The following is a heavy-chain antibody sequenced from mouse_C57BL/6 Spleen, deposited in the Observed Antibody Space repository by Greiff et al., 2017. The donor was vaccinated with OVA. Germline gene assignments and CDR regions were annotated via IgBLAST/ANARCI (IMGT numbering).Heavy chain of an antibody. J-gene: IGHJ3*01. V-gene: IGHV1-15*01. CDR3: TRGSYYEGFAY. Sequence: VQLQQSGAELVRPGASVTLSCKASGYTFTDYEMHWVKQTPVHGLEWIGAIDPETGGTAYNQKFKGKAILTADKSSSTAYMELRSLTSEDSAVYYCTRGSYYEGFAYWGQGTLVTVSA. D-gene: IGHD1-1*02. CDR1: GYTFTDYE. CDR2: IDPETGGT.